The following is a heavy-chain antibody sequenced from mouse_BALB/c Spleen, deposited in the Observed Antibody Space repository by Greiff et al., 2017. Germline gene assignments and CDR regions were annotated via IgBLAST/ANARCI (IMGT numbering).Heavy chain of an antibody. Sequence: VKLLESGAELAKPGASVKMSCKASGYTFTSYWMHWVKQRPGQGLEWIGYINPSTGYTEYNQKFKDKATLTADKSSSTAYMQLSSLTSEDSAVYYCARQLGLRGNYYAMDYWGQGTSVTVSS. J-gene: IGHJ4*01. CDR2: INPSTGYT. D-gene: IGHD3-1*01. V-gene: IGHV1-7*01. CDR3: ARQLGLRGNYYAMDY. CDR1: GYTFTSYW.